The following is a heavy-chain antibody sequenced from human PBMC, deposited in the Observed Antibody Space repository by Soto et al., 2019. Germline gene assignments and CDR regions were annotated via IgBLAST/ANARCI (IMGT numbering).Heavy chain of an antibody. CDR1: GGSISSYY. Sequence: ETLYITCTVSGGSISSYYWSWIRQPPGKGLEWIGYIYYSGSTNYNPSLKSRVTISVDTSKNQFSLKLSSVTAADTAVYYCASVIAVAGYDAFDIWGQGTMVTVSS. CDR3: ASVIAVAGYDAFDI. J-gene: IGHJ3*02. V-gene: IGHV4-59*01. CDR2: IYYSGST. D-gene: IGHD6-19*01.